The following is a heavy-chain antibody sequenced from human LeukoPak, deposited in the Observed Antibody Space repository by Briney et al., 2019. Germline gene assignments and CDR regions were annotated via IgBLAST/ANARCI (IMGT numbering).Heavy chain of an antibody. CDR1: GYSISSGYY. D-gene: IGHD1-14*01. CDR3: ARHRLDHDYYYYMDV. V-gene: IGHV4-38-2*01. CDR2: IYQTGSI. Sequence: SETLSLTXAVSGYSISSGYYWGWIRHPPGKGLEWIGSIYQTGSIHYNPSLKSRVTISIDTTKNQFSLKLSSVTAADTAVYFCARHRLDHDYYYYMDVWGKGTTVTVSS. J-gene: IGHJ6*03.